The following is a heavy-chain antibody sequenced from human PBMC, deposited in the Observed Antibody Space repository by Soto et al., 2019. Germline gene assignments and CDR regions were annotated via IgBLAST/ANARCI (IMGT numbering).Heavy chain of an antibody. Sequence: GGSLRLSCAGSGFTFRWFGMNWVRQAPGKGLEWVARISNDGSNEYYVDSVKGRFTISRDNSKNTLYLQMDSLRAEDTAVYYCARDQTTVTTPPFDYWGQGTLVTVSS. D-gene: IGHD4-17*01. V-gene: IGHV3-30*03. CDR2: ISNDGSNE. J-gene: IGHJ4*02. CDR3: ARDQTTVTTPPFDY. CDR1: GFTFRWFG.